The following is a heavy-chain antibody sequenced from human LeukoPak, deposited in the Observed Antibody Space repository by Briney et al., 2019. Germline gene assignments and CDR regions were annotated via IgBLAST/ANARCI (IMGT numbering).Heavy chain of an antibody. CDR1: EFTFSNYW. Sequence: PGGSLRLSCAASEFTFSNYWTHWVRQAPGKGLVWVSRIKPDGSSTKYADSVKGRSTISRDNAKNTLYLQMNSLRAEDTAVYYCARTPNGRAVFDMWGQGTMVTVSS. CDR3: ARTPNGRAVFDM. CDR2: IKPDGSST. D-gene: IGHD2-8*01. J-gene: IGHJ3*02. V-gene: IGHV3-74*01.